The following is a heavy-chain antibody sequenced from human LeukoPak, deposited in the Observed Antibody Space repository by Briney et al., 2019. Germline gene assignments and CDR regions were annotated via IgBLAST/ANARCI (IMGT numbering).Heavy chain of an antibody. D-gene: IGHD6-13*01. J-gene: IGHJ1*01. CDR2: IIHSGST. CDR3: ARSREGSRISQYSSSWYAYFQH. Sequence: SEPLSLTCAVYGGSFSGYYWSWIRQPPGKGLEWIGEIIHSGSTNYNPSLKSRVTISVDTSKNQFSLKLSSVTAADTAVYYCARSREGSRISQYSSSWYAYFQHWGQGTLVTVSS. CDR1: GGSFSGYY. V-gene: IGHV4-34*12.